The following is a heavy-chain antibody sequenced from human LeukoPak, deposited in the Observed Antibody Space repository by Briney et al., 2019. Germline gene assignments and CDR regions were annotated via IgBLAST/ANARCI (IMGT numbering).Heavy chain of an antibody. CDR2: ISSSSSYI. Sequence: GGSLRLSCAASGFTFSSYSMNWVRQAPGKGLEWVSSISSSSSYIYYADSVKGRFTISRDKDKNSLYLQMNSLRAEDTAVYYCARDLRAYCGGDCPFDYWGQGTLITVSS. D-gene: IGHD2-21*01. CDR3: ARDLRAYCGGDCPFDY. V-gene: IGHV3-21*01. J-gene: IGHJ4*02. CDR1: GFTFSSYS.